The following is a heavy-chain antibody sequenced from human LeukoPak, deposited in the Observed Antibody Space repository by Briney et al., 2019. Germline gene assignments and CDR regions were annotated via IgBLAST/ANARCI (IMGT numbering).Heavy chain of an antibody. CDR2: ISSSGSTI. CDR3: ARDLTVTSTCWFDR. D-gene: IGHD4-11*01. J-gene: IGHJ5*02. V-gene: IGHV3-48*03. Sequence: PGGSLRLSCAVSGFTFSSYEMNWVRQAPGMGLEWVSHISSSGSTIYYADSVKGRFTISRDNAKNSLYLQMNSLRAEDTAVYYCARDLTVTSTCWFDRWGQGTLVTVSS. CDR1: GFTFSSYE.